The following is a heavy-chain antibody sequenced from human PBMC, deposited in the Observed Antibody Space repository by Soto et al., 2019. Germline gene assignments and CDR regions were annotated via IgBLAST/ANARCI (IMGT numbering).Heavy chain of an antibody. V-gene: IGHV1-18*01. D-gene: IGHD1-26*01. CDR3: ARERRWEPLLY. J-gene: IGHJ4*02. Sequence: QVQLVQSGPEVKKPGASVKVSCKGSGYTFSNYGVTWVRQAPGQGLERLGWVSAYNRNTDYAQKFEDRATMTIDTSTNTADLELRGLTPDDTAVYYCARERRWEPLLYWGQGTL. CDR2: VSAYNRNT. CDR1: GYTFSNYG.